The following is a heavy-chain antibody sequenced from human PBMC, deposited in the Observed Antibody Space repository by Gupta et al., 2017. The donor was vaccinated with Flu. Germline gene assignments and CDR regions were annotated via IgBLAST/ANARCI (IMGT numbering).Heavy chain of an antibody. CDR2: IYPGDSDT. CDR1: GYTFTNHW. CDR3: ARHPRGFDNNGYYYDL. V-gene: IGHV5-51*01. D-gene: IGHD3-22*01. Sequence: EVQLVQSGAEVKKAGESLKISCKGSGYTFTNHWIGWVRQMPGKGLEWMGIIYPGDSDTRYSPSFQGQVTFSVDKSSSTAYLQWTSLKASDTAMYYCARHPRGFDNNGYYYDLWGQGTLVTVSS. J-gene: IGHJ5*02.